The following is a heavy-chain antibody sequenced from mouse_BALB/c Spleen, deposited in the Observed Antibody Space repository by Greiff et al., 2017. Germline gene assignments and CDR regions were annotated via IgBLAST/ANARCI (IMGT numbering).Heavy chain of an antibody. J-gene: IGHJ3*01. CDR1: GYTFTSYW. CDR2: INPSTGYT. V-gene: IGHV1-7*01. D-gene: IGHD1-1*01. Sequence: QVQLKQSGAELAKPGASVKMSCKASGYTFTSYWMHWVKQRPGQGLEWIGYINPSTGYTEYNQKFKDKATLTADKSSSTAYMQLSSLTSEDSAVYYCATYGSSSWFAYWGQGTLVTVSA. CDR3: ATYGSSSWFAY.